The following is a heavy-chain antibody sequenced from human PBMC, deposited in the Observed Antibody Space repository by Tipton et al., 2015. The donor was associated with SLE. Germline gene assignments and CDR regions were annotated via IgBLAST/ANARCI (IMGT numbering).Heavy chain of an antibody. CDR2: ISANNGDT. CDR3: ARECSGTGCLDY. CDR1: GYTFTNYG. J-gene: IGHJ4*02. Sequence: QLVQSGGEVRKPGASVKVSCKASGYTFTNYGISWVRQAPGQGLEWMGWISANNGDTKYAQSFQDRVTLTTDTSTSTTYMALRSPTSDDTAIYYCARECSGTGCLDYWGQGTLVTVSS. V-gene: IGHV1-18*01. D-gene: IGHD3-10*02.